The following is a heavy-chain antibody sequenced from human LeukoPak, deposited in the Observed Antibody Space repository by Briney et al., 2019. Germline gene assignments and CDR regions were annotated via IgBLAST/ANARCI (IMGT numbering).Heavy chain of an antibody. CDR3: ARDQKVQWLGLDY. CDR2: ISSSGSTI. CDR1: GFTFSSYS. J-gene: IGHJ4*02. V-gene: IGHV3-48*04. D-gene: IGHD6-19*01. Sequence: PGGSLRLSCAASGFTFSSYSMNCLRQAPGKGLEWVSYISSSGSTIYYADSVKGRFTISRNNAKNSLYLQMNSLRAEDTAVYYCARDQKVQWLGLDYWGQGTLVTVSS.